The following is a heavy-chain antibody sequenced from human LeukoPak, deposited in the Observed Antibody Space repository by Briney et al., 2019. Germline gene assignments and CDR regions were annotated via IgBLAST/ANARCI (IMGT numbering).Heavy chain of an antibody. CDR3: VRDSPDSPYTSGWYGN. CDR2: ISGSGGST. D-gene: IGHD6-13*01. V-gene: IGHV3-23*01. J-gene: IGHJ4*02. CDR1: GFTFSSYS. Sequence: GGSLRLSCAASGFTFSSYSMNWVRQAPGKGLEWVSAISGSGGSTYYADSVKGRFTISRDNSKNTLYLQMNSLRAEDTAVYYCVRDSPDSPYTSGWYGNWGQGIRVTVSS.